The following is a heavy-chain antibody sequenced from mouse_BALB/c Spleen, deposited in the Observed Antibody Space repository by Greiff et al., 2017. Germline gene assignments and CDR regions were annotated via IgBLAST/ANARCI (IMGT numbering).Heavy chain of an antibody. CDR1: GFTFSSYY. J-gene: IGHJ4*01. CDR2: INSNGGST. D-gene: IGHD2-1*01. CDR3: ARHLYGNLYAMDY. Sequence: EVQLVESGGGLVKLGGSLKLSCAASGFTFSSYYMSWVRQTPEKRLELVAAINSNGGSTYYPDTVKGRFTISRDNAKNTLYLQMSSLKSEDTALYYCARHLYGNLYAMDYWGQGTSVTVSS. V-gene: IGHV5-6-2*01.